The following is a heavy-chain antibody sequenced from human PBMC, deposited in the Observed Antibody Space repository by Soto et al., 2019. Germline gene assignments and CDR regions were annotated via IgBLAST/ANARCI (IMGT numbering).Heavy chain of an antibody. J-gene: IGHJ4*02. CDR3: ARGAPSKQAGLVNLDY. V-gene: IGHV3-48*02. CDR1: GFTFSSYS. CDR2: ISSSSSTI. Sequence: LRLSCAASGFTFSSYSMNWVRQAPGKGLEWVSYISSSSSTIYYADSVKGRFTISRDNAKNSLYLQMNSLRDEDTAVYYCARGAPSKQAGLVNLDYWGQGTLVTVSS. D-gene: IGHD6-6*01.